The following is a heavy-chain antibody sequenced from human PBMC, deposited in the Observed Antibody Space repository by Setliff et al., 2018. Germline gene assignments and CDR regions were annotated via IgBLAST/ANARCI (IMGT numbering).Heavy chain of an antibody. CDR2: IFHSGST. CDR3: ARLSWNGLRYYGLDV. D-gene: IGHD3-3*01. J-gene: IGHJ6*02. Sequence: SETLSLTCGVSGYSISSGHFWGWIRQPPGKGLEWLGNIFHSGSTNYNPSLMSRVSISVDTSKNQFSLKLRSVTAADTAVYYCARLSWNGLRYYGLDVWGQGTTVTVSS. CDR1: GYSISSGHF. V-gene: IGHV4-38-2*01.